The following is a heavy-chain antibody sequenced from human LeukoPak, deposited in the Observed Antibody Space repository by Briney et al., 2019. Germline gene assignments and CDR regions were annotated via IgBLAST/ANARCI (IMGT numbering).Heavy chain of an antibody. D-gene: IGHD3-3*01. CDR3: ARVYYDFWSGLRY. CDR2: IIPILGIA. V-gene: IGHV1-69*04. CDR1: GGTFSIYA. J-gene: IGHJ4*02. Sequence: SVTVSCKASGGTFSIYAISWVRQAPGQGREWMGRIIPILGIANYAQQFQGRVTITADKSTSTAYMELSSLRSEDTAVYYCARVYYDFWSGLRYWGQGTLVTVSS.